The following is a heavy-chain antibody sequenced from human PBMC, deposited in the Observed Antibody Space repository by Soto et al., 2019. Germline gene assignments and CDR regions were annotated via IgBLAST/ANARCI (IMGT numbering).Heavy chain of an antibody. CDR2: IYYSGST. Sequence: QVQLQESGPGLVKPSQTLSLTCTVSGGSISSGGYYWSWIRQHPGKGLEWIGYIYYSGSTYYNPSLMNRVTISVDTSKNQFSLKLSSVTAANTAGYYCARVIVVVPAAIDWFDPWGQATLVTVSS. D-gene: IGHD2-2*02. CDR3: ARVIVVVPAAIDWFDP. CDR1: GGSISSGGYY. V-gene: IGHV4-31*03. J-gene: IGHJ5*02.